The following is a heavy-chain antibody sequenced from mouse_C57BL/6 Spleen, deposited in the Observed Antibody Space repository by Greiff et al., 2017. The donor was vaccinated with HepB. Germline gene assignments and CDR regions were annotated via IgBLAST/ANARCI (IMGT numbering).Heavy chain of an antibody. V-gene: IGHV1-63*01. J-gene: IGHJ2*01. D-gene: IGHD1-1*01. CDR1: GYTFTNYW. CDR3: ARGGSYYYGSPFDY. Sequence: QVQLKESGAELVRPGTSVKMSCKASGYTFTNYWIGWAKQRPGHGLEWIGDIYPGGGYTNYNEKFKGKATLTADKSSSTAYMQFSSLTSEDSAIYYCARGGSYYYGSPFDYWGQGTTLTVSS. CDR2: IYPGGGYT.